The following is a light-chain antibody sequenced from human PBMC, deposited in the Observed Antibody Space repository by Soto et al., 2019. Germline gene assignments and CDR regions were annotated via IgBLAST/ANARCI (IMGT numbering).Light chain of an antibody. V-gene: IGKV3-15*01. CDR2: GAS. CDR3: QQYYDAKT. CDR1: QSVNIK. J-gene: IGKJ1*01. Sequence: EIVMTQSPATLSVSPGERATLSCRASQSVNIKLAWYQQKFGQAPRLLIYGASTRAAGVPARFSGSGSGTEFTLTISSLQFEDSAVYYCQQYYDAKTFGQGTKVDIK.